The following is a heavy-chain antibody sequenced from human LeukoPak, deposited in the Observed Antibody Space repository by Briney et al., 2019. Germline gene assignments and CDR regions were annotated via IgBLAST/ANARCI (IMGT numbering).Heavy chain of an antibody. Sequence: QSGGSLRLSCVASGFTFSTFAMIWVRQPPGKGLEWVSSIFPSGGEIHYADSVRGRFTISRDNSKNTLYLQMNSLRAEDTAVYYCAKSLSVTMIVPNWFDPWGQGTLVLVSS. V-gene: IGHV3-23*01. J-gene: IGHJ5*02. CDR1: GFTFSTFA. CDR3: AKSLSVTMIVPNWFDP. D-gene: IGHD3-22*01. CDR2: IFPSGGEI.